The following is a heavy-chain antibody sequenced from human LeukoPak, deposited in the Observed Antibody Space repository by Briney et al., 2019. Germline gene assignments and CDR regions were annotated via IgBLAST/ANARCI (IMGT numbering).Heavy chain of an antibody. CDR2: IYYSGSS. D-gene: IGHD6-19*01. CDR3: ARAGYSSGWYPAHYFDY. CDR1: GGSISSYY. J-gene: IGHJ4*02. V-gene: IGHV4-59*01. Sequence: SETLSLTCTVSGGSISSYYWSWTRQPPGQGLDWIGCIYYSGSSNYNPSLKSRVTISVDTSKNQFSLKLSSVTAADTAVYYCARAGYSSGWYPAHYFDYWGQGTLVTVSS.